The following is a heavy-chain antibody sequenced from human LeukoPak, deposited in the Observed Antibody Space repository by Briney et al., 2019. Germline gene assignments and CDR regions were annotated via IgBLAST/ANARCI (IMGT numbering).Heavy chain of an antibody. D-gene: IGHD5-18*01. J-gene: IGHJ4*02. Sequence: SQTLSLTCTVSGGSLTSYYWSWIRQPPGKGLEWIGHIYYSGSTNYNPSLKSRVTISIDTSKNQFSLRLSSVTAADTAVYYCARGAAGYSYGWGQGTLVTVSS. CDR3: ARGAAGYSYG. CDR2: IYYSGST. CDR1: GGSLTSYY. V-gene: IGHV4-59*01.